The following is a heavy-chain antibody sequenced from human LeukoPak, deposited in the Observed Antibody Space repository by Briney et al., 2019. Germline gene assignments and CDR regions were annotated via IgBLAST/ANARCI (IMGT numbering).Heavy chain of an antibody. Sequence: GASVKVSCKASGYTFTGYYMHWVRQAPGQGLEWMGRIIPILGIANYAQKFQGRVTITADKSTSTAYMELSSLRSEDTAVYYCARASPSKYCSGGSCYLDYWGQGTLVTVSS. CDR3: ARASPSKYCSGGSCYLDY. CDR2: IIPILGIA. D-gene: IGHD2-15*01. J-gene: IGHJ4*02. CDR1: GYTFTGYY. V-gene: IGHV1-69*04.